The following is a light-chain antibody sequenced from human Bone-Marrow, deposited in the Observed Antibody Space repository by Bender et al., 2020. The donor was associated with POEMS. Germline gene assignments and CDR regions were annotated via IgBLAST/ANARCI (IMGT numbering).Light chain of an antibody. CDR1: SGSIDSNY. CDR3: QSDDGSSHV. V-gene: IGLV6-57*04. CDR2: DDD. Sequence: KFVLTQPRSVSESPGKTIIISCTRSSGSIDSNYVQWFQQRPGRAPTIVIFDDDRRPSGVPYRFSGASDRSSNSASLTISVLGTGDEADFYCQSDDGSSHVFGGGTSVTVL. J-gene: IGLJ2*01.